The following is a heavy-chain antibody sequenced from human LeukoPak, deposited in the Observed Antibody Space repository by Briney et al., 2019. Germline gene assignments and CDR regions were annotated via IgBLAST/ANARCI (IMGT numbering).Heavy chain of an antibody. Sequence: SENLSLTCAVYGGSFSGYYWSWIRQPPGEGLEWIGEIHHSGSTNYNPSLKSRVTISVDTSKNQFSLKLSSVTAADTAVYYCVRDPDYWGQGTLVTVSS. J-gene: IGHJ4*02. V-gene: IGHV4-34*01. CDR2: IHHSGST. CDR3: VRDPDY. CDR1: GGSFSGYY.